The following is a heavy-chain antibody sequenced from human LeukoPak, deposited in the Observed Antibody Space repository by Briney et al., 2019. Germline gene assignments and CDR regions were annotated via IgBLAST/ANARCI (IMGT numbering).Heavy chain of an antibody. D-gene: IGHD1-14*01. CDR3: ARDLYDDNRCFDF. Sequence: SETLSLTCTVSGGSISSAGYYWNWIRQHPGKGLEWIGYIYYSGSTYYNPSLKSRVSISIDTSKNQFSLRLSSVTAADTAVYYCARDLYDDNRCFDFWGQGILVTVSS. CDR1: GGSISSAGYY. V-gene: IGHV4-31*03. J-gene: IGHJ4*02. CDR2: IYYSGST.